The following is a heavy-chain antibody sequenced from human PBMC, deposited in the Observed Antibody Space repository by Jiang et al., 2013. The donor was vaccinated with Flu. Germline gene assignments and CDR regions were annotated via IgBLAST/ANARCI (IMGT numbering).Heavy chain of an antibody. CDR3: ASGDKRGYGAPFDY. CDR1: GAPISSGNFY. V-gene: IGHV4-31*03. D-gene: IGHD4-17*01. CDR2: ILSSGRS. J-gene: IGHJ4*02. Sequence: GPGLVKPSQTLSLSCTVSGAPISSGNFYWTWIRHHPRKGLEWIGYILSSGRSYSNPSLEGRVAVSLDSSKNQFSLALSSVTAADTALYYCASGDKRGYGAPFDYWGQGTLVTVSS.